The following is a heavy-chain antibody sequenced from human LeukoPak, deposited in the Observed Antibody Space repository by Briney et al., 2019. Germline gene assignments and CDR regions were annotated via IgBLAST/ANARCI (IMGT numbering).Heavy chain of an antibody. Sequence: SVKVSCKASGGTFSSYAISWVRQAPGQGLEWMGRIIPIFGTANYAQKFQGRVTITTDESTSTAYMELSSLRSEDTAVYYCARVFYYGSGSYWFAFDIWGQGTMVTVSS. CDR2: IIPIFGTA. J-gene: IGHJ3*02. CDR3: ARVFYYGSGSYWFAFDI. CDR1: GGTFSSYA. V-gene: IGHV1-69*05. D-gene: IGHD3-10*01.